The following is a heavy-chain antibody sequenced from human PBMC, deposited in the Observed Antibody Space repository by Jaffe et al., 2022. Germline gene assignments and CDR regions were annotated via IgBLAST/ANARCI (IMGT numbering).Heavy chain of an antibody. Sequence: QVQLQESGPGLVKPSETLSLTCAVSGYSISSGYYWGWIRQPPGKGLEWIGSIYHSGSTYYNPSLKSRVTISVDTSKNQFSLKLSSVTAADTAVYYCARHWVTMVRGVILDNWFDPWGQGTLVTVSS. D-gene: IGHD3-10*01. J-gene: IGHJ5*02. V-gene: IGHV4-38-2*01. CDR2: IYHSGST. CDR3: ARHWVTMVRGVILDNWFDP. CDR1: GYSISSGYY.